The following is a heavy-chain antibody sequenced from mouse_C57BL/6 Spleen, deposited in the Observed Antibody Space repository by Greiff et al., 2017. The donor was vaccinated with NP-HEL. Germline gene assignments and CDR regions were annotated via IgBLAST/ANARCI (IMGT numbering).Heavy chain of an antibody. CDR2: ISYDGSN. V-gene: IGHV3-6*01. J-gene: IGHJ1*03. D-gene: IGHD1-1*01. CDR3: ARGDYGSPYWYFGV. CDR1: GYSITSGYY. Sequence: EVKLLESGPGLVKPSQSLSLSCSVTGYSITSGYYWNWIRQFPGNKLEWMGYISYDGSNNYNPSLKNRISFTRDKSKNQFFLKLNSLTTEDTATYYCARGDYGSPYWYFGVWGTGTAVTVSS.